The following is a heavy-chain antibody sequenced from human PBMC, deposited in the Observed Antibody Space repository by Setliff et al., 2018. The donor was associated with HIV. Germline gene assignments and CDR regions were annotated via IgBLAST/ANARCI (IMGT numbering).Heavy chain of an antibody. CDR3: ARQTDLRGIAVAVPI. Sequence: SETLSLTCSVSGISINGYYWSWIRQSPRTRLEWIGSIYYSGSTYYNPSLKSRVTISVDTSKNQFSLKLSSVTAADTAVYYCARQTDLRGIAVAVPIWGQGTLVTVSS. CDR1: GISINGYY. J-gene: IGHJ4*02. CDR2: IYYSGST. D-gene: IGHD6-19*01. V-gene: IGHV4-59*05.